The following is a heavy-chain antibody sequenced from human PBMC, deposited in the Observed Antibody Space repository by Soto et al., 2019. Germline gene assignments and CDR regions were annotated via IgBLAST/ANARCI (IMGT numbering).Heavy chain of an antibody. Sequence: SSETLSLTCAVSGVSISIPNWWAWVRQAPGKGLEWIGEIDHSGTTNYNPSLNSRVTISLDRSKNQFSLRLTSVAAADTAVYFCARGKFYAFDIWGQGTMVTV. CDR2: IDHSGTT. CDR3: ARGKFYAFDI. J-gene: IGHJ3*02. CDR1: GVSISIPNW. V-gene: IGHV4-4*02.